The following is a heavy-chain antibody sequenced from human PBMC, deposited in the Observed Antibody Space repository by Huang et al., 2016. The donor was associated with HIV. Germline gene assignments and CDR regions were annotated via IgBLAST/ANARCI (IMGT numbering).Heavy chain of an antibody. Sequence: EVQLLESGGGLAQPGGSLRLSCTASGFTFGSFALNWVRQASGKGREWVSGTTASGGSTYYAKSVKGRFTISRDNSKNTLYLQMNSLRAEDTALYYCAKHLGGRRGFTFIVLFGAFDMWGQGTMVTVSS. CDR3: AKHLGGRRGFTFIVLFGAFDM. CDR1: GFTFGSFA. D-gene: IGHD3-22*01. J-gene: IGHJ3*02. V-gene: IGHV3-23*01. CDR2: TTASGGST.